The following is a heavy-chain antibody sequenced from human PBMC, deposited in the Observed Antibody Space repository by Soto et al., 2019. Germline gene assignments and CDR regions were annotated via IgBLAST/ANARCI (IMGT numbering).Heavy chain of an antibody. D-gene: IGHD2-15*01. CDR2: ISGSGGST. Sequence: PGGSLRLSCAASGFTFSSYAMSWVRQAPGKGLEWVSAISGSGGSTYYADSVKGRFTISRDNSKNTLYLQMNSLRAEDTAVYYCAKDRPYCSGGSCYSGYSYGPFDYWGKGTLVTVSS. J-gene: IGHJ4*02. V-gene: IGHV3-23*01. CDR1: GFTFSSYA. CDR3: AKDRPYCSGGSCYSGYSYGPFDY.